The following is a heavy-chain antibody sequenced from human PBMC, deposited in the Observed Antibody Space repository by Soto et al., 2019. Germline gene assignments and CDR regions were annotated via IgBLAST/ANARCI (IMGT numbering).Heavy chain of an antibody. CDR3: ARERDLEQYYGMDV. D-gene: IGHD1-1*01. CDR2: ISSSSSYI. J-gene: IGHJ6*02. CDR1: GFTFSSYS. V-gene: IGHV3-21*01. Sequence: KPGGSLRLSCAASGFTFSSYSMNWVRQAPGKGLEWVSSISSSSSYIYYADSVKGRFTISRDNAKNSLYLQMNSLRAEDTAVYYCARERDLEQYYGMDVWGQGTTVTVSS.